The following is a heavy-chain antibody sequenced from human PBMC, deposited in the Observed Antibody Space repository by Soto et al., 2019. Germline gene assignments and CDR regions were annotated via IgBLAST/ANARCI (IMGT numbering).Heavy chain of an antibody. V-gene: IGHV3-23*01. Sequence: GGSLRLSCAASGFTFSSYAMSWVRQAPGKGLEWVSAISGSGGSTYYADSVKGRFTISRDNSKNTLYLQMNSLRAEDTAVYYCAKDRQNGDYGDPTDAFDIWGQGTMVTVSS. CDR3: AKDRQNGDYGDPTDAFDI. D-gene: IGHD4-17*01. J-gene: IGHJ3*02. CDR1: GFTFSSYA. CDR2: ISGSGGST.